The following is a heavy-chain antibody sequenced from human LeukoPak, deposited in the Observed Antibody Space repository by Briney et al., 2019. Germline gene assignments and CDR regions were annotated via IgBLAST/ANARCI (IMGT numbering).Heavy chain of an antibody. D-gene: IGHD3-3*01. CDR2: IYTTGSA. Sequence: SETLFLTCTVSGGSISSGNYYWSWIRQPAGKGLEWIGRIYTTGSADYNPSLKSRVTISVDTSKNQFSLKLSSVTAADTAVYYCARGHYDFWSGYPEGWFDPWGQGTLVTVSS. J-gene: IGHJ5*02. CDR1: GGSISSGNYY. CDR3: ARGHYDFWSGYPEGWFDP. V-gene: IGHV4-61*02.